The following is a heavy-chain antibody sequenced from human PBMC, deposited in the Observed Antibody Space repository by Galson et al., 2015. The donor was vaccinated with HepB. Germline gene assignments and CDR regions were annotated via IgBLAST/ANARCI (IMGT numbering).Heavy chain of an antibody. CDR1: GYTFISNG. D-gene: IGHD5-24*01. Sequence: SVKVSCKASGYTFISNGISWVRQAPGQGLEWMGWISAYNGNTNYAQKVQGRVTMTTDTSTSTAYMELRSLRSDDTAMYYCARDDGWLPPTGFAYWGQGTLVTVSS. J-gene: IGHJ4*02. V-gene: IGHV1-18*01. CDR2: ISAYNGNT. CDR3: ARDDGWLPPTGFAY.